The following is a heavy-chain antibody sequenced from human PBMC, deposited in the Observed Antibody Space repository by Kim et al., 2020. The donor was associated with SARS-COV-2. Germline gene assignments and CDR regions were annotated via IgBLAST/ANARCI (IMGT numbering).Heavy chain of an antibody. CDR3: ARSRWSDKTITSPFDP. CDR2: IIPIFGTA. V-gene: IGHV1-69*13. J-gene: IGHJ5*02. Sequence: SVKVSCKASGGTFSSYAISWVRQAPGQGLEWMGGIIPIFGTANYAQKFQGRVTITADESTSTAYMELSSLRSEDTAVYYCARSRWSDKTITSPFDPWGQGTLVTVSS. D-gene: IGHD5-12*01. CDR1: GGTFSSYA.